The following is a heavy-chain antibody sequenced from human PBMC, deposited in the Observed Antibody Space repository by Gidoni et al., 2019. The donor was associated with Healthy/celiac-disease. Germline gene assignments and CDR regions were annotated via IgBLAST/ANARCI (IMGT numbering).Heavy chain of an antibody. Sequence: QVQLVQSGAEVKKPGSSVKVSCKASGGTFSSYAISWVRQAPGQGLEWMGGIIPIFGTANYAQKFQGRVTITADKSTSTAYMELSSLRSEDTAVYYCARERKRGCSSTSCYVYYYYGMDVWGQGTTVTVSS. J-gene: IGHJ6*02. V-gene: IGHV1-69*06. CDR2: IIPIFGTA. CDR3: ARERKRGCSSTSCYVYYYYGMDV. CDR1: GGTFSSYA. D-gene: IGHD2-2*01.